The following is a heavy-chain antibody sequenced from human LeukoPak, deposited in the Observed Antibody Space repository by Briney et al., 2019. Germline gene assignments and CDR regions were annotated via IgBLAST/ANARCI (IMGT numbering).Heavy chain of an antibody. CDR2: SRPKANDYTT. J-gene: IGHJ4*02. V-gene: IGHV3-72*01. Sequence: GGSLRLSCTAPGFPFSDHYIDWVRQAPGKGLEWVGRSRPKANDYTTDFAASVRGRFTISRDDSKNLLYLQMNGLKSEDTAVYYCTRVLSIVGATIIDYWGQGTLVTVSS. D-gene: IGHD1-26*01. CDR1: GFPFSDHY. CDR3: TRVLSIVGATIIDY.